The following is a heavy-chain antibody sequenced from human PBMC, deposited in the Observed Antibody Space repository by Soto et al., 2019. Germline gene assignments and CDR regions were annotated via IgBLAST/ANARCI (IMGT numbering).Heavy chain of an antibody. CDR2: IKSKTDGGTT. CDR1: GFTFSNAW. CDR3: TTAMAFDYYYYGMDV. V-gene: IGHV3-15*07. J-gene: IGHJ6*02. D-gene: IGHD3-10*01. Sequence: GGSLRLSCAASGFTFSNAWMNWVRQAPGKGLEWVGRIKSKTDGGTTDYAAPVKGRFTISRDDSKNTLYLQMNSLKTEDTAVYYCTTAMAFDYYYYGMDVWGQGTTVTVSS.